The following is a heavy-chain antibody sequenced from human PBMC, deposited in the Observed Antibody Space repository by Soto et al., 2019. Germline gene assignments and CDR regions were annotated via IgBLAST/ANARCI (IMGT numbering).Heavy chain of an antibody. Sequence: AGGSLRLSCAGSGFTFSRYPMNWVRQAPGKGLEWVSYINGGSSTIYYADSVKGRFTISRDNAKNSLYLQMRSLRDEDTAVYYCARGTDYGDYVGDDYMQHWGQGTLVTVSS. CDR2: INGGSSTI. J-gene: IGHJ1*01. CDR1: GFTFSRYP. D-gene: IGHD4-17*01. CDR3: ARGTDYGDYVGDDYMQH. V-gene: IGHV3-48*02.